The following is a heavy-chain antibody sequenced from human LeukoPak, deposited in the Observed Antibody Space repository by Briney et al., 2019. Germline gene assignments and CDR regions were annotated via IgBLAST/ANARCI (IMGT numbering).Heavy chain of an antibody. CDR2: INHSGST. CDR1: GYSISSGYY. V-gene: IGHV4-38-2*02. D-gene: IGHD3-16*02. Sequence: SETLSLTCTVSGYSISSGYYWGWIRPPPGKGLEWIGEINHSGSTNYNPSLKSRVTISVDTSKNQFSLKLSSVTAADTAVYYCARRPGYVWGSYRSTWFAVWGQGTLVTVSS. CDR3: ARRPGYVWGSYRSTWFAV. J-gene: IGHJ4*02.